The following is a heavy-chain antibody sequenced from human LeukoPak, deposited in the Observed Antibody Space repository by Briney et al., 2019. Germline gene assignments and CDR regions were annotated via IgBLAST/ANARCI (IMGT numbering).Heavy chain of an antibody. V-gene: IGHV4-59*01. J-gene: IGHJ4*02. CDR1: GGSISSYY. CDR3: ARGGVLVWELWYYFDY. CDR2: IYYSGST. Sequence: SETLSLTCTVSGGSISSYYWSWIRQPPGKGLEWIGYIYYSGSTNYNPSLKSRVTISVDTSKNQFSLKLSSVTAADTAVYYCARGGVLVWELWYYFDYCGQGTLVTVSS. D-gene: IGHD1-26*01.